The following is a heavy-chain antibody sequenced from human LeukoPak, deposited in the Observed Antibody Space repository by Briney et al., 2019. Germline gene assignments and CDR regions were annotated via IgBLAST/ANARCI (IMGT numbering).Heavy chain of an antibody. Sequence: GGSLRLSCAASGFTFSNYAMSWVRQAPGRGLEWVLGISNSGGDTQYADSAKGRFTISRDNSKNTLYLQMNSLRAEDTAVYYCAGPYDTNGFDMWGQGTMVTVSS. CDR2: ISNSGGDT. CDR1: GFTFSNYA. J-gene: IGHJ3*02. V-gene: IGHV3-23*01. D-gene: IGHD3-22*01. CDR3: AGPYDTNGFDM.